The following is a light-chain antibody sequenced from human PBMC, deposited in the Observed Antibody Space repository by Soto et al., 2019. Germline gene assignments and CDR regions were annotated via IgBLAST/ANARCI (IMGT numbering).Light chain of an antibody. CDR3: LRCCGSPPAYT. CDR1: QSVSSRN. CDR2: GAS. V-gene: IGKV3-20*01. Sequence: EIVLTQSPGTVSLSPGERATLSCRASQSVSSRNLAWYRQKPGQAPSLLIFGASNRATGIPDRFSGSGSGKDFTLTISRLEPEDCAVYYCLRCCGSPPAYTFGQGTKLEIQ. J-gene: IGKJ2*01.